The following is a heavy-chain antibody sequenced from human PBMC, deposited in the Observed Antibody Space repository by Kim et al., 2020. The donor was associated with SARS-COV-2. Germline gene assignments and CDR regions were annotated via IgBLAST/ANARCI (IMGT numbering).Heavy chain of an antibody. CDR1: GFTFSTYW. V-gene: IGHV3-7*03. CDR2: INPDGSQT. D-gene: IGHD2-8*01. Sequence: GGSLRLSCTASGFTFSTYWMSWVRLAPGKGLEWVAHINPDGSQTSHVDSAKGRFTISRDNAKNSLFLHMSSLRVEDTAMYYCAREVYANDMDVWGRGTTVTVSS. J-gene: IGHJ6*02. CDR3: AREVYANDMDV.